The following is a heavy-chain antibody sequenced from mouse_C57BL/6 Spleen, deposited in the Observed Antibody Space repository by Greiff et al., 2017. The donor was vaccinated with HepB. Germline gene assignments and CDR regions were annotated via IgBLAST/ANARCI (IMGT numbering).Heavy chain of an antibody. Sequence: QVQLQQPGAELVKPGASVKLSCKASGYTFTSYWMQWVKQRPGQGLEWIGEIDPSDSYTNYNQKFKGKATLTVDKSSSTAYMQLSSLTSEDSAVYYCARPSDFAMDYWGQGTSVTVSS. V-gene: IGHV1-50*01. J-gene: IGHJ4*01. CDR2: IDPSDSYT. CDR3: ARPSDFAMDY. CDR1: GYTFTSYW.